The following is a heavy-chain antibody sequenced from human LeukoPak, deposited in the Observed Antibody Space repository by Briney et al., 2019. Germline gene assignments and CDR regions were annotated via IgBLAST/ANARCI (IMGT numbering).Heavy chain of an antibody. CDR3: ARMRPLPTNYYDSSGYSSYFDY. V-gene: IGHV1-46*01. CDR1: GYTFTSYY. J-gene: IGHJ4*02. Sequence: ASVKVSCKASGYTFTSYYMHWVRQAPGQGLGWMGIINPSGGSTSYAQKFQGRVTMARDTSTSTVYMELSSLRSEDTAVYYCARMRPLPTNYYDSSGYSSYFDYWGQGTLVTVSS. CDR2: INPSGGST. D-gene: IGHD3-22*01.